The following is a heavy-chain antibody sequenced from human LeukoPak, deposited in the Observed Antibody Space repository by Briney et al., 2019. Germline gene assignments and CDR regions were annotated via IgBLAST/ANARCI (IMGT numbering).Heavy chain of an antibody. V-gene: IGHV3-23*01. D-gene: IGHD3-9*01. CDR1: GFTFSSYA. CDR3: AKITHYDILTGDFDY. Sequence: GGSLRLSCAASGFTFSSYAMSWVRQAPGKGLEWVSAISGSGGSTYYADSVKGRFTISRDNSKNTLYLQMNSLRAEDTAVYYCAKITHYDILTGDFDYWGQGTLVAVSS. CDR2: ISGSGGST. J-gene: IGHJ4*02.